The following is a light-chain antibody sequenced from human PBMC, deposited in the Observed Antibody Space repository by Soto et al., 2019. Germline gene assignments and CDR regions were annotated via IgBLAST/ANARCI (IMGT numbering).Light chain of an antibody. CDR3: SSFTRSSPFV. V-gene: IGLV2-14*01. J-gene: IGLJ7*01. CDR2: DVS. Sequence: QSALAQPASVSGSPGQSITISCTGTSSDVGRYNYVSWFQQHPGKAPKLMIYDVSNWPSGVSDRFSGSKSGNTASLTISGLQPEDEAAYYCSSFTRSSPFVFGTGTQLTVL. CDR1: SSDVGRYNY.